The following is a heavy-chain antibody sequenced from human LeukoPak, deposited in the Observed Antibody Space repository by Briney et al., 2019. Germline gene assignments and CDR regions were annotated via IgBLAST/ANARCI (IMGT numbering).Heavy chain of an antibody. CDR2: ISVSGNT. CDR1: GFTLSSYA. D-gene: IGHD5-24*01. V-gene: IGHV3-23*01. J-gene: IGHJ6*03. CDR3: AKVCRDGYNGYYYYYYYMDV. Sequence: GGCLRLSCAASGFTLSSYAMSWVRQGPGKGLEWVSAISVSGNTYHADSVKGRFTISRDNANNSLYLQMNSLRAEDTAVYYCAKVCRDGYNGYYYYYYYMDVWGKGTTVTVSS.